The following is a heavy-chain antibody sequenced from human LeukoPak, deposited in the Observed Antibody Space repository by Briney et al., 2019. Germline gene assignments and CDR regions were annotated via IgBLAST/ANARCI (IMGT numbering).Heavy chain of an antibody. J-gene: IGHJ4*02. D-gene: IGHD6-13*01. CDR1: GGSISSGDYY. CDR3: ARVFSSGSFDY. CDR2: IYYSGST. Sequence: SETLSLTCTVSGGSISSGDYYWSWIRQPPGKGLEWIGYIYYSGSTNYNPSLKSRLTISVDTSKNQFSLKLSSVTAADTAVYYCARVFSSGSFDYWGQGTLVTVSS. V-gene: IGHV4-61*08.